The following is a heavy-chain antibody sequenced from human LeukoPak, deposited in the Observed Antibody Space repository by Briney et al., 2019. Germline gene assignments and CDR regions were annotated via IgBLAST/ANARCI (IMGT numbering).Heavy chain of an antibody. D-gene: IGHD2-2*01. J-gene: IGHJ4*02. Sequence: PGGSLRLSCAASGFTFSSYAMSWVRQAPGKGLGWVSAISGSGGSTYYADSVKGRFTISRDNSKNTLYLQMNSLRAEDTAVYYCAKAIGRVVPAATNDYWGQGTLVTVSS. CDR1: GFTFSSYA. V-gene: IGHV3-23*01. CDR2: ISGSGGST. CDR3: AKAIGRVVPAATNDY.